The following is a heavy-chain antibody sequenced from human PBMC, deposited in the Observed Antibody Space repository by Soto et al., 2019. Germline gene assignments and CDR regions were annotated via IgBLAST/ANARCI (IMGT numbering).Heavy chain of an antibody. J-gene: IGHJ4*02. Sequence: SETLSLTCFVPGVSISNTSYYWGWIRQPPGKGLEWVGTIYFSGSTFYNPSLKSRVTISIDTSKNQFSLRLSSVTAADTAVYYCARHGSYWGQGTLVTVS. CDR1: GVSISNTSYY. CDR3: ARHGSY. CDR2: IYFSGST. V-gene: IGHV4-39*01.